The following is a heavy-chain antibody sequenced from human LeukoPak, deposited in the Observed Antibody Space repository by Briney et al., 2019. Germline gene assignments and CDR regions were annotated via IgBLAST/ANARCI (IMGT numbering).Heavy chain of an antibody. J-gene: IGHJ4*02. V-gene: IGHV3-30*18. Sequence: GGSLRLSCAASGFTFDDYGMHWVRQAPGKGLEWVAVISYDGSNKYYADSVKGRFTISRDNSKNTLYLQMNSLRAEDTAVYYCAKDRGIAAAGTVEDYWGQGTLVTVSS. CDR3: AKDRGIAAAGTVEDY. CDR2: ISYDGSNK. CDR1: GFTFDDYG. D-gene: IGHD6-13*01.